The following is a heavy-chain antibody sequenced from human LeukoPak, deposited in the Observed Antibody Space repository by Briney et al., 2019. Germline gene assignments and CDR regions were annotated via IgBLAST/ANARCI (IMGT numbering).Heavy chain of an antibody. J-gene: IGHJ3*02. D-gene: IGHD6-13*01. Sequence: QPGGSLRLSCAASGFTVSSYAMHWVRQAPRKGLEWVAVISYDGSNKYYADSVKGRFTISRDNSKNTLYLQMNSLRAEDTAVYYCTSRWRDIAAAGTRSDAFDIWGQGTMVTVSS. CDR1: GFTVSSYA. CDR2: ISYDGSNK. CDR3: TSRWRDIAAAGTRSDAFDI. V-gene: IGHV3-30*04.